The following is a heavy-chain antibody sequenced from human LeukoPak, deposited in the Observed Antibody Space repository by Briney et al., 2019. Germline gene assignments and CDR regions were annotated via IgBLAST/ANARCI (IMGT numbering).Heavy chain of an antibody. Sequence: GESLKISCKGSGYSFTSYWIGWVRQMPGKGLEWMGIIYPGDSDTRCSPSFQGQVTISADKSISTAYLQWSSLKASDTAMYYCARRTTYYYDSSGYYYFDYWGQGTLVTVSS. CDR2: IYPGDSDT. D-gene: IGHD3-22*01. J-gene: IGHJ4*02. CDR3: ARRTTYYYDSSGYYYFDY. CDR1: GYSFTSYW. V-gene: IGHV5-51*01.